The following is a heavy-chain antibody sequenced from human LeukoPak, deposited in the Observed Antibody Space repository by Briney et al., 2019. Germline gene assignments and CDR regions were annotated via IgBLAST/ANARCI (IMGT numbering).Heavy chain of an antibody. Sequence: PGGSLRLSCAASGFTFSSYSMNWVRQAPGKGLEWVSSISSSSSYIYYADSVKGRFTISRDNAKNSLYLQMDSLRGEDTAVYFCARDYGGSYYSYGNWGQGTLVTVSS. D-gene: IGHD1-26*01. CDR3: ARDYGGSYYSYGN. CDR1: GFTFSSYS. V-gene: IGHV3-21*01. J-gene: IGHJ4*02. CDR2: ISSSSSYI.